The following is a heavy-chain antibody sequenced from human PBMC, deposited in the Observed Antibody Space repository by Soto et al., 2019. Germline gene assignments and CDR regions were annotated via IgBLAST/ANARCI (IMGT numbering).Heavy chain of an antibody. D-gene: IGHD3-22*01. J-gene: IGHJ4*02. CDR1: GFTFSAYG. V-gene: IGHV3-30*18. CDR2: ISHDGSNT. Sequence: GGSLRLSCAASGFTFSAYGIHWVRQAPGKGLEWVAVISHDGSNTNYADSVKGRFTFSRDNSKDTVYLQMNSLRAEDTAVYYCAKDTYYYSSSGYHVFDSWGQGTLVTVSS. CDR3: AKDTYYYSSSGYHVFDS.